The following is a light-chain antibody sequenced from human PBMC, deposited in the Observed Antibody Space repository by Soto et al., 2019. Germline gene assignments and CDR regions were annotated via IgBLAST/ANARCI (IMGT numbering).Light chain of an antibody. CDR3: QQYNNWPRS. Sequence: IVLTQSPGTLSLSPGERASLSCRASQSVSSNLASYQQKPGQPPRLLIYGASTRATGIPARFSGSRSGTEFPLTISSLQSEDFAVYYCQQYNNWPRSFGQGTKVEIK. CDR2: GAS. CDR1: QSVSSN. V-gene: IGKV3-15*01. J-gene: IGKJ1*01.